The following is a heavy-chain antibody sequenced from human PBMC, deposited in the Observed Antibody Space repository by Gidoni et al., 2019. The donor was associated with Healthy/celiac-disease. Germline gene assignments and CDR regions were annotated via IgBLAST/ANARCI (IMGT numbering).Heavy chain of an antibody. V-gene: IGHV1-2*02. CDR2: INPNSGGT. CDR1: GYTFTGYY. Sequence: QVQLVQSGAEVKKPGASVKVTCKASGYTFTGYYLHWVRPAPGQGLELRGWINPNSGGTNHAQKFQGRVTMTRDTSISTAYMELSRLRSDDTAVYYCARFTVRGVNDYWGQGTRSPSPQ. CDR3: ARFTVRGVNDY. D-gene: IGHD3-10*01. J-gene: IGHJ4*02.